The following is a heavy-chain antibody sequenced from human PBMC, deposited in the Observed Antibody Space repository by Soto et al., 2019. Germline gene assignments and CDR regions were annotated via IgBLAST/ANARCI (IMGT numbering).Heavy chain of an antibody. V-gene: IGHV4-31*03. CDR2: IYYSGNT. J-gene: IGHJ4*01. CDR3: ARADWSGWIDY. CDR1: GGSINNAGYY. Sequence: LSLTCTVSGGSINNAGYYWTWIRQHPRKGLEWIGYIYYSGNTFYNPSLKSRVSISVDTSKNQFSLNLTSVTAADTAVFYCARADWSGWIDYWGHGTLVTVSS. D-gene: IGHD6-19*01.